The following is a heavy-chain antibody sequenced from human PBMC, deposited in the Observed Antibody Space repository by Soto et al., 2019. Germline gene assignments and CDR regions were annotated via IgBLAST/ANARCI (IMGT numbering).Heavy chain of an antibody. J-gene: IGHJ4*02. V-gene: IGHV3-23*01. CDR1: GFTFSSYA. Sequence: VQLLESGGGLVQPGGSLRLSCAASGFTFSSYAMSWVHQAPGKGLEWVSAISGSGGSTYYADSVKGRFTISRDNSKNTLYLQMNSLRAEDTAVYYCAKDPKPYDILTGYLDYWGQGTLVTVSS. D-gene: IGHD3-9*01. CDR3: AKDPKPYDILTGYLDY. CDR2: ISGSGGST.